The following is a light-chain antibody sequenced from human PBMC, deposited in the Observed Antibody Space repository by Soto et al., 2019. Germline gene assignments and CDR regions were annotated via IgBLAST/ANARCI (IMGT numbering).Light chain of an antibody. Sequence: QSALTQPASVSGSPGQSITISCTGTSSDVGANIFVSWYQQHPGKVPKLMIYTVSSRPSGVSQRFSGSKSGNTASLTISGLQAEDEADYYCSSFTTYSTYVFGTGTKLTVL. CDR2: TVS. CDR3: SSFTTYSTYV. J-gene: IGLJ1*01. V-gene: IGLV2-14*01. CDR1: SSDVGANIF.